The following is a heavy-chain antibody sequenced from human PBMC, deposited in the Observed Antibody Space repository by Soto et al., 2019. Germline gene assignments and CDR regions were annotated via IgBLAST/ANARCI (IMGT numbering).Heavy chain of an antibody. Sequence: GGSLRLSCAASGFTVTSYYMSWVRQAPGKGLEWVSLIYTGGNTNYADSEKGRFTISRDNSKNTLYLQMNSLRAEDTAVYYCARDYYYGSGNYYRADYYHYGMDVWGQGTTVSVSS. CDR1: GFTVTSYY. V-gene: IGHV3-53*01. CDR2: IYTGGNT. J-gene: IGHJ6*02. CDR3: ARDYYYGSGNYYRADYYHYGMDV. D-gene: IGHD3-10*01.